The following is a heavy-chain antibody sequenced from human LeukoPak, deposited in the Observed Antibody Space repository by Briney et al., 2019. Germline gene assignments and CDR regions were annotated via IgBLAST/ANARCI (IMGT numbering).Heavy chain of an antibody. D-gene: IGHD3-22*01. V-gene: IGHV3-23*01. CDR2: ICGSGVNT. Sequence: PGESLRLSCAASGFTFSSYAMSWVRQAPGKGLEWVSSICGSGVNTYYTDSVKGRFTISRDNSKNTLYLQVNSLRAEDTAIYYCAKYHSSGYYYFDYWGQGTLVTVSS. J-gene: IGHJ4*02. CDR1: GFTFSSYA. CDR3: AKYHSSGYYYFDY.